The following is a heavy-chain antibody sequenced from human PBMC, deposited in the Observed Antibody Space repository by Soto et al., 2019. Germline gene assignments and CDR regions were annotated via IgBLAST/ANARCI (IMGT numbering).Heavy chain of an antibody. J-gene: IGHJ5*02. Sequence: GESLKISCKGSGYSFTSYWIGWVRQMPGKGLEWMGIIYPGDSDTRYSTSIQGQVTISADKSISTAYLQWSSLKASDTAMYYCARLPILLWFGEFGWVDPWGQGPLVTV. CDR2: IYPGDSDT. CDR1: GYSFTSYW. CDR3: ARLPILLWFGEFGWVDP. V-gene: IGHV5-51*01. D-gene: IGHD3-10*01.